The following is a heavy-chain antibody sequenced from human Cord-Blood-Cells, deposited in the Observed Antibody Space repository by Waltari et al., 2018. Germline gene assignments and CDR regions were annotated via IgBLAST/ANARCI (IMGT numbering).Heavy chain of an antibody. D-gene: IGHD5-12*01. CDR3: ARGRDWLL. CDR1: GGSFSGYY. CDR2: INHSGST. J-gene: IGHJ2*01. V-gene: IGHV4-34*01. Sequence: QVQLQQWGAGLLKPSETLSLTCAVYGGSFSGYYWSWIRQPQGKGLEWIGEINHSGSTNYNPSLKSRVTISVDTSKNQFSLKLSSVTAADTAVYYCARGRDWLLWGRGTLVTVSS.